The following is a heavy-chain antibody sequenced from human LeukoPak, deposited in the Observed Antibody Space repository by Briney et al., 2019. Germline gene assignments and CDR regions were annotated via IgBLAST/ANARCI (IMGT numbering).Heavy chain of an antibody. CDR3: AREPLPRLYDSSRGADY. J-gene: IGHJ4*02. CDR2: INPSGGST. CDR1: GYTFTSYY. D-gene: IGHD3-22*01. V-gene: IGHV1-46*01. Sequence: ASVKVSCKASGYTFTSYYMHWVRQAPGQGLEWMGIINPSGGSTSYAQKFQGRVTMTRDTSTSTVYMELSSLRSEDTAVYYCAREPLPRLYDSSRGADYWGQGTLVTVSS.